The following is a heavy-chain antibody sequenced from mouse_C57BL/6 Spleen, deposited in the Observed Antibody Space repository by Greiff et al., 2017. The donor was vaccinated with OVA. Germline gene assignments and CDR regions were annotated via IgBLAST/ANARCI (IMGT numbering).Heavy chain of an antibody. Sequence: QVQLQQPGAELVKPGASVKLSCKATGYTFTSYWMHWVKQRPGRGLEWIGRIDPNSGGTKYNEKFKSKATLTVDKPSSTAYMQLSSLTSEDSAVYYCARSTTVVPYYAMDYWGQGTSVTVSS. D-gene: IGHD1-1*01. V-gene: IGHV1-72*01. CDR3: ARSTTVVPYYAMDY. J-gene: IGHJ4*01. CDR1: GYTFTSYW. CDR2: IDPNSGGT.